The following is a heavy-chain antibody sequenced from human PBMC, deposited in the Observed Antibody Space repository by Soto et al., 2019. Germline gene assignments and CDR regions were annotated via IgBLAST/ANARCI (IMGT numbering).Heavy chain of an antibody. D-gene: IGHD5-18*01. Sequence: SETLSLTCAVYGGSFSGYYWSWIRQPPGKGLEWIGEINHNGSTNYNPSLKSRVTISVDTSKNQFSLKLSSVTAADTAVYYCARTPKYSYGYYYWGQGTLVTVSS. CDR1: GGSFSGYY. V-gene: IGHV4-34*01. J-gene: IGHJ4*02. CDR2: INHNGST. CDR3: ARTPKYSYGYYY.